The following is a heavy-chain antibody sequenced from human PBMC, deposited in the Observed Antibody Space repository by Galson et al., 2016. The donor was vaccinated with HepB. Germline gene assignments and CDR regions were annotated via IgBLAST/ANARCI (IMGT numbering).Heavy chain of an antibody. D-gene: IGHD3-22*01. V-gene: IGHV2-5*02. CDR1: GFSLSTNGEG. J-gene: IGHJ4*02. Sequence: PALVKPTQTLTLTCTFSGFSLSTNGEGVGWFRQPPGKALEWLGLIYWDDDKRYNPSLKSRLTITKDTSKHQVLLTMTNMDPLDTATYYCAHKRKYYDSSGYYSDYWGQGILVTVSS. CDR3: AHKRKYYDSSGYYSDY. CDR2: IYWDDDK.